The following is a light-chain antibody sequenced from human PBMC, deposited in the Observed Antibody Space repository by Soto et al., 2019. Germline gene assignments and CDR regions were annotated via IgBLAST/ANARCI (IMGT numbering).Light chain of an antibody. CDR1: QSISSN. J-gene: IGKJ1*01. CDR2: GAS. CDR3: QQYDKWPQT. V-gene: IGKV3-15*01. Sequence: EIVMTQSPATLSVSPGERATLSCRASQSISSNLAWYQQNPGQAPRLLIYGASARATDIPARFGGSGSGTEFTLTISSLQSEDFAVYFCQQYDKWPQTFGPGTKVDIK.